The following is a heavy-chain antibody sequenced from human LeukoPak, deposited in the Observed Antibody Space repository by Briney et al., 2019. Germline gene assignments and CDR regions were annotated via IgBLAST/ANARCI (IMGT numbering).Heavy chain of an antibody. J-gene: IGHJ6*03. CDR3: GRLGLPGYCSSTSCYTRYYYYYYMDV. Sequence: GGSLNISCMGSGYRFTSYSIGWVRQMPGKGLEGMGIIYPGDSDTRNSPSFQGQVPISADKSSSTAYLQWSSLKASDTAMYYCGRLGLPGYCSSTSCYTRYYYYYYMDVWGKGTTVTVSS. CDR2: IYPGDSDT. D-gene: IGHD2-2*02. CDR1: GYRFTSYS. V-gene: IGHV5-51*01.